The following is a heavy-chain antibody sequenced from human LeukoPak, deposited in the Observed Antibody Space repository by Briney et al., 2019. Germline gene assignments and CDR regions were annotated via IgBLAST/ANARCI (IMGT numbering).Heavy chain of an antibody. CDR1: GGSISSSY. Sequence: SETLSLTCTVSGGSISSSYWSWIRQPPGKGLEWIGYIYYTGSTNYNPSLKSRVTISVDTSKNQFSLKLTSVTAADTAVYYCARLLGIAARNYYYYMDVWGKGTTVTVSS. V-gene: IGHV4-59*01. CDR2: IYYTGST. J-gene: IGHJ6*03. D-gene: IGHD6-6*01. CDR3: ARLLGIAARNYYYYMDV.